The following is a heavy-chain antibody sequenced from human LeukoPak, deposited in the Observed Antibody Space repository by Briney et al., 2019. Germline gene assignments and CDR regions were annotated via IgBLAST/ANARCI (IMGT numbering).Heavy chain of an antibody. Sequence: SETLSLTCTVSGASISSYYWSWIRQPPGKGLERIGYIHNSGSTNYNPSLKSRVTLSVDTSKNQFSLRLTSVTAADTAVYYCARGHIEVAGTLDYWGQGSLVTVSS. CDR3: ARGHIEVAGTLDY. J-gene: IGHJ4*02. CDR2: IHNSGST. D-gene: IGHD6-13*01. CDR1: GASISSYY. V-gene: IGHV4-59*01.